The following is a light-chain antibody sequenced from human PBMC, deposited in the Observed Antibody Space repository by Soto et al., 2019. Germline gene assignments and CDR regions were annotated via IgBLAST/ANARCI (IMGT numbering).Light chain of an antibody. CDR1: QGISTY. CDR3: QQSYSSTWT. V-gene: IGKV1-39*01. Sequence: DIQMTQSPSSLSASVGDRVTITCRASQGISTYLNWYQKKPGKAPKLLIYAASSLQSGVPSRFSGSGSETDFTLTINSLQPEDFATYSCQQSYSSTWTSGQGTKVEI. CDR2: AAS. J-gene: IGKJ1*01.